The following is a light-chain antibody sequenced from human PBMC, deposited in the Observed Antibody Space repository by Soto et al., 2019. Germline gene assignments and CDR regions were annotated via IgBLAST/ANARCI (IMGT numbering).Light chain of an antibody. V-gene: IGKV1-5*03. Sequence: DLQMTQSPSTLSASVGDRVTITCRASQSISSWLDWYQQKPGKAPKLLINKASSLESGVPSRFSGSRSGTEFTLTISSLQPDDFATYYFQQYNSYSLTFGQATKVEIK. J-gene: IGKJ1*01. CDR2: KAS. CDR1: QSISSW. CDR3: QQYNSYSLT.